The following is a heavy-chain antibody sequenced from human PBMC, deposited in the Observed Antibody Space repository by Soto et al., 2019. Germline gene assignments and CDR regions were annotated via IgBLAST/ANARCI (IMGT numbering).Heavy chain of an antibody. V-gene: IGHV1-18*01. CDR1: GYTFTSYG. Sequence: QVQLVQSGAEVKKPGASVKVSCKASGYTFTSYGISWVRQAPGQGLEWMGWISAYNGNTNYAQKLQGRVTMTTDTPTSTAYVELGSLRSDDTAVYYCARDKGLAPAYYYGMDVWGQGTTVTVSS. CDR2: ISAYNGNT. CDR3: ARDKGLAPAYYYGMDV. J-gene: IGHJ6*02.